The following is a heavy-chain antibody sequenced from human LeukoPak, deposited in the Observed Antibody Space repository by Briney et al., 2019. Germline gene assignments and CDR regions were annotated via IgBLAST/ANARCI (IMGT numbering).Heavy chain of an antibody. V-gene: IGHV4-61*01. J-gene: IGHJ4*02. D-gene: IGHD2-21*02. CDR2: ILYSGNT. CDR3: AREPCGDCYHDF. Sequence: SETLSLTCTVSGGSISSGSYYWSWIRQPPGKGLEWIGYILYSGNTNYNPSLKSRVTISLDTSKNQFSLKLSSVTAADTAVYYCAREPCGDCYHDFWGQGTLVTVSS. CDR1: GGSISSGSYY.